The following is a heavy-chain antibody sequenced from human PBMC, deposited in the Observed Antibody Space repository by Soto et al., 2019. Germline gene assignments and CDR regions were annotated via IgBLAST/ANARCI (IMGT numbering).Heavy chain of an antibody. Sequence: GGSLRLSCAASGFTFSAYYMTWVRQAPGKGLEWVASIKSDGSKQYYVDSVKGRFTISRDNAKNSLYLQMNSLTAGDTALYYCSRENWFQDYWGQGTLVTVSS. D-gene: IGHD3-10*01. CDR3: SRENWFQDY. CDR1: GFTFSAYY. CDR2: IKSDGSKQ. V-gene: IGHV3-7*03. J-gene: IGHJ4*02.